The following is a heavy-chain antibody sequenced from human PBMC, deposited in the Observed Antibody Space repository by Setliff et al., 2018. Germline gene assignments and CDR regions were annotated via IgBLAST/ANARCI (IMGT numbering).Heavy chain of an antibody. CDR1: GFSITNGYY. J-gene: IGHJ4*02. D-gene: IGHD5-12*01. CDR3: ARVGGLLVATTPFDY. CDR2: IFQSGIT. V-gene: IGHV4-38-2*01. Sequence: PSETLSLTCAVSGFSITNGYYWGWIRQSPGKQLEWIGNIFQSGITFYNPSLKSRVTISLDPSQNQFSLKLRSVTAADTAVYFCARVGGLLVATTPFDYWGPGTLVTVSS.